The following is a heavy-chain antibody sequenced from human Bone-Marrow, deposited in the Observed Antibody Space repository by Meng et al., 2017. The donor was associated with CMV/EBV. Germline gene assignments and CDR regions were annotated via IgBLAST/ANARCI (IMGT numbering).Heavy chain of an antibody. CDR2: INWNGGST. CDR1: GFTFDDYG. J-gene: IGHJ6*02. V-gene: IGHV3-20*04. CDR3: ARERTFRYYYYGMDV. D-gene: IGHD1-1*01. Sequence: GGSLRLPCAASGFTFDDYGMSWVRHAPGKGLECVSGINWNGGSTGYADSVKGRFTISRDNAKNALYLQMNSLIAEDTAVYYCARERTFRYYYYGMDVWGQGTTVTVSS.